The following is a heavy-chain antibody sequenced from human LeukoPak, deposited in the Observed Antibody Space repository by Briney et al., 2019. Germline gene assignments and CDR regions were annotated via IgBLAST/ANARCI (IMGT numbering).Heavy chain of an antibody. CDR1: GFTFGDYA. J-gene: IGHJ4*02. CDR3: TREYSYGFDY. CDR2: IRSKAYGGTT. Sequence: PGRSLRLSCTASGFTFGDYAMSWVRQAPGKGLEWVGFIRSKAYGGTTEYAPSVKGRFTISRDDSKSIAYLQMNSLKTEDTAVYYCTREYSYGFDYWGQGTLVTVSS. V-gene: IGHV3-49*04. D-gene: IGHD5-18*01.